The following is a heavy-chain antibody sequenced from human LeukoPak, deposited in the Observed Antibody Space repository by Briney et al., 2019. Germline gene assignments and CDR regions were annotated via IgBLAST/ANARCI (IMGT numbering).Heavy chain of an antibody. J-gene: IGHJ3*02. D-gene: IGHD6-19*01. CDR2: IRYDGSNK. CDR3: AKGPSAVAAADAFDI. CDR1: GFTFSSYG. Sequence: GGSLRLSCAASGFTFSSYGMHWVRQAPGKGLEWVAFIRYDGSNKYYTDSVKGRFTISRDNSKNTLYLRMNSLRAEDSAVYYCAKGPSAVAAADAFDIWGQGTMVTVSS. V-gene: IGHV3-30*02.